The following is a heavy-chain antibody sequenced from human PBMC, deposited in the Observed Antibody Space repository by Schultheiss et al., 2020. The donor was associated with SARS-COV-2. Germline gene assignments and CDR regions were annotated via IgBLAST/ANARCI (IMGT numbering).Heavy chain of an antibody. D-gene: IGHD3-10*02. V-gene: IGHV4-34*01. Sequence: SETLSLTCAVYGGSFSGYYWSWIRQPPGKGLEWIGEINHSGSTNYNPSLKSRVTISVDTSKNQFSLKLSSVTAADTAVYYCARDVYVWGKGTTVTVSS. CDR2: INHSGST. J-gene: IGHJ6*04. CDR1: GGSFSGYY. CDR3: ARDVYV.